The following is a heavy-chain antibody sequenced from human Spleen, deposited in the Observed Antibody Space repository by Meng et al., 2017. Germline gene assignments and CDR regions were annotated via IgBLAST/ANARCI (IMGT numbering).Heavy chain of an antibody. D-gene: IGHD2-15*01. J-gene: IGHJ4*02. CDR1: GYTFTSYA. CDR2: IHTNTGNP. V-gene: IGHV7-4-1*02. CDR3: ARARDCSGGRCYSDY. Sequence: EQLGSGLRKPGPSVQVSCQASGYTFTSYALNGVRQAPGQGLEWMGWIHTNTGNPTYAQGFTGRFVFSLDTSVTTAYLEISSLKPEDSGVYYCARARDCSGGRCYSDYWGQGTLVTVSS.